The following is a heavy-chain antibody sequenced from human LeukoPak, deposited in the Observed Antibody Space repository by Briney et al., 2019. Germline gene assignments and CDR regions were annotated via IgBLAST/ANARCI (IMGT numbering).Heavy chain of an antibody. V-gene: IGHV1-69*01. J-gene: IGHJ4*02. CDR2: IIPIFGTA. CDR1: GGTFSSYA. D-gene: IGHD6-13*01. CDR3: AREGQVGSSWYGGFDY. Sequence: SVTVSCTASGGTFSSYAISWVRQAPGQGLEWMGGIIPIFGTANYAQKFQGRVTITADESTSTAYMELSSLRSEDTAVYYCAREGQVGSSWYGGFDYWGQGTLVTVSS.